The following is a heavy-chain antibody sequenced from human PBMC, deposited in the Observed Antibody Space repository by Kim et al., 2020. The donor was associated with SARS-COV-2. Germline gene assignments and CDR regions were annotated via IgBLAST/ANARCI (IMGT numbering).Heavy chain of an antibody. CDR2: IWFDGTND. CDR3: ATEKSGYAFDY. Sequence: GGSLRLSCAASGLTFGDFGMHWVRQAPGKGLKWVAVIWFDGTNDCYADSVKGRFTISRDDSINTLYLQMNSLRAEDTALYFCATEKSGYAFDYWGQGTLVTVSS. J-gene: IGHJ4*02. D-gene: IGHD3-3*01. V-gene: IGHV3-33*01. CDR1: GLTFGDFG.